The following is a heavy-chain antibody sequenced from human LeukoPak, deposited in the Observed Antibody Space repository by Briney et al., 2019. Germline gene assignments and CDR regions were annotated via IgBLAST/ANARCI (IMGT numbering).Heavy chain of an antibody. V-gene: IGHV1-2*02. Sequence: ASVKVSCKASGYTFTGYYMHWVRQAPGQGLEWMGWIKPNSGGTNYAQKFQGRVTMTRDTSISTAYMELSRLRSDDTAVYYCARDRALLGATTVDYWGQGTLVTVSS. CDR2: IKPNSGGT. J-gene: IGHJ4*02. CDR1: GYTFTGYY. CDR3: ARDRALLGATTVDY. D-gene: IGHD1-26*01.